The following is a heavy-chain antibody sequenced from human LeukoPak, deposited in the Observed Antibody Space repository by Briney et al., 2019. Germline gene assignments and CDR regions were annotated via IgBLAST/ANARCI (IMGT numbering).Heavy chain of an antibody. CDR3: ARVVAVAGTSVVWFDP. J-gene: IGHJ5*02. CDR1: GGSISSYY. V-gene: IGHV4-59*01. Sequence: PSETLSLTCTVSGGSISSYYWSWIRQPPGKGLEWIGYIYYSGSTNYNPSLKSRVTISVDTSKNQFSLKLSSVTAADTAVYYCARVVAVAGTSVVWFDPWGQGTLVTVSS. D-gene: IGHD6-19*01. CDR2: IYYSGST.